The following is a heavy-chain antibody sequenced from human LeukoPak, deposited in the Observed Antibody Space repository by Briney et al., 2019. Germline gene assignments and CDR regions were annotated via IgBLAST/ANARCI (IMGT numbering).Heavy chain of an antibody. CDR3: ARVGDCSGGSCYSGLFDP. CDR2: IIPIFGTA. Sequence: ASVKVSCKASGGTFSSYAISWVRQAPGQGLEWMGGIIPIFGTANYARKFQGRVTITSDESTSTAYMELSSLRSEDTAVYYCARVGDCSGGSCYSGLFDPWGQGTLVTVSS. CDR1: GGTFSSYA. J-gene: IGHJ5*02. D-gene: IGHD2-15*01. V-gene: IGHV1-69*13.